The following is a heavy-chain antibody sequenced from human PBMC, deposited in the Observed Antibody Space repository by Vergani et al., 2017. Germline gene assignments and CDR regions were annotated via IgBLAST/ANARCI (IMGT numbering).Heavy chain of an antibody. Sequence: QVQLVQSGSELQKPGASVKVSCKASGYTFTKYAINWVRQAPGQGLEWVGWMNTKSGSSTYAQGFTGRFLFSLYTSVSTAYLNISSLKADDTAVYYCAREELESRYKYGLDVWGQGTTVTVSS. V-gene: IGHV7-4-1*02. CDR2: MNTKSGSS. CDR3: AREELESRYKYGLDV. J-gene: IGHJ6*02. D-gene: IGHD1-7*01. CDR1: GYTFTKYA.